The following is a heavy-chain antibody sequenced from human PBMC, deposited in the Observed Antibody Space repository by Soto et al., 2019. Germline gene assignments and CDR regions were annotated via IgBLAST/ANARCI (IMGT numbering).Heavy chain of an antibody. Sequence: PSETLSLTCIVSGGSISSFYWSWIRQPAGKGLEWIGRVHATGSTNYNPSLKSRVIMSLDTSENQISMNLTSVTAADTAVYYCARAVTYNWNYFDYWGQGALVTVSS. CDR1: GGSISSFY. D-gene: IGHD1-20*01. CDR3: ARAVTYNWNYFDY. J-gene: IGHJ4*02. CDR2: VHATGST. V-gene: IGHV4-4*07.